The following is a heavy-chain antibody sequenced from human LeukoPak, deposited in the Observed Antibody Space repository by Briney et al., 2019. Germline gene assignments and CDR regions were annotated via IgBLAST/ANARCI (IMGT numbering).Heavy chain of an antibody. J-gene: IGHJ5*02. CDR1: GGSISSSSYY. V-gene: IGHV4-39*07. D-gene: IGHD6-13*01. Sequence: PSETLSLTCTVSGGSISSSSYYWGWIRQPPGRGREGIGSIYYSGSTYYNPSLKSRVTISVDTCKNQFSLKLSSVTAADTAVYYCARSSSSSWYFGGNNWFDPWGQGTLVTVSS. CDR2: IYYSGST. CDR3: ARSSSSSWYFGGNNWFDP.